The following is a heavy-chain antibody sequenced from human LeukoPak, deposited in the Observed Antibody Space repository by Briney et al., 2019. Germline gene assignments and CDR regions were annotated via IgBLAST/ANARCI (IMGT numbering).Heavy chain of an antibody. CDR2: IYYSGNT. D-gene: IGHD3-3*01. J-gene: IGHJ5*02. CDR3: ARDLRHYDFWSGSLGWFDT. V-gene: IGHV4-59*01. CDR1: GGSISSYY. Sequence: SETLSLTCTVSGGSISSYYWSWIRQPPGKGLEWIGYIYYSGNTNYNPSLKSRVTISVDTSKTQFSLKLTSVTAADTAVYYCARDLRHYDFWSGSLGWFDTWGQGTLVTVSS.